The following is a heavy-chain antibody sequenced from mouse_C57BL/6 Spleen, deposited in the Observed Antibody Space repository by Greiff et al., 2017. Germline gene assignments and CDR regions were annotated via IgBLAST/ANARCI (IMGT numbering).Heavy chain of an antibody. V-gene: IGHV1-47*01. CDR3: ARRGRYGSSLGYFDV. CDR2: FHPYNDDT. CDR1: GYTFTTYP. J-gene: IGHJ1*03. Sequence: VQLQQSGAELVKPGASVKMSCKASGYTFTTYPIEWMKQNHGKSLEWIGNFHPYNDDTKYNEKFKGKATLTVEKSSSTVYLELRRLTSDDSAVYYCARRGRYGSSLGYFDVWGTGTTVTVSS. D-gene: IGHD1-1*01.